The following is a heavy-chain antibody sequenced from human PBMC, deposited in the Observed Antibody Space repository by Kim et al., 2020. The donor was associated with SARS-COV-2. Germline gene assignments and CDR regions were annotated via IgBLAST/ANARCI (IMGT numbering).Heavy chain of an antibody. D-gene: IGHD2-15*01. V-gene: IGHV4-4*08. J-gene: IGHJ4*02. CDR2: IYSSGNT. CDR3: ARSFCSGGSCYYNRPFDY. CDR1: INNYY. Sequence: INNYYWNWIRQSPGKGLEWIEYIYSSGNTNYNPSLERRVTITVDTSRNQFSLSLTSVTAADTAVYYCARSFCSGGSCYYNRPFDYWGLGTLAT.